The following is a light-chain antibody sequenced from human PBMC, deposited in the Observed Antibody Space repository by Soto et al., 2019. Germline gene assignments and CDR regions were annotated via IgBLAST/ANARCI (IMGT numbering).Light chain of an antibody. CDR1: ESLLFTNGYNY. V-gene: IGKV2-28*01. CDR3: MQGVETPFT. J-gene: IGKJ3*01. CDR2: LGS. Sequence: DIVMTQSPLSLPVTPGEAASISCRSSESLLFTNGYNYLDWYVQKPGQSPQLLIYLGSHRAPGVPDRFSGSGSGTDFKLKISRVEAEDVGFYYCMQGVETPFTFGPGTKVDIK.